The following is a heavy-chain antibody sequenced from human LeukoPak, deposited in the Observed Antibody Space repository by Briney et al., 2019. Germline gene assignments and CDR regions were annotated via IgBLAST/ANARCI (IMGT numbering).Heavy chain of an antibody. V-gene: IGHV3-33*01. CDR3: ATYTSSGWDY. D-gene: IGHD6-19*01. J-gene: IGHJ4*02. CDR1: GFTFTGYG. Sequence: PGGSLRLSRAASGFTFTGYGMHWVRQAPGKGLEWVAVISYDGTNKYYADSVKGRFTISRDNSKNTLYLQMNSLRAEDTAVYYCATYTSSGWDYWGQGTLVTVSS. CDR2: ISYDGTNK.